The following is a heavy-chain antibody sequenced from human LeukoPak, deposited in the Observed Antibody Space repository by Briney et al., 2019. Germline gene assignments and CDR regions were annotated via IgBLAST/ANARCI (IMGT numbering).Heavy chain of an antibody. D-gene: IGHD1-26*01. CDR2: IYYTGST. Sequence: SETLSLTCSVSGGSIRSLYWGWIRQPPGKGLEWIGYIYYTGSTNYNPSLKSRVTMFVDMSKNQFSLRLSSVTAADTAVYYCARAELSGSYDYWGQGTLVTVSS. V-gene: IGHV4-59*08. CDR3: ARAELSGSYDY. J-gene: IGHJ4*02. CDR1: GGSIRSLY.